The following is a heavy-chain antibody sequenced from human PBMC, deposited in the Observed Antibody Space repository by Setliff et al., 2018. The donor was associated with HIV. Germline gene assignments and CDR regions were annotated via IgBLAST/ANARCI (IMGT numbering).Heavy chain of an antibody. Sequence: SETLSLTCTVSGGSISGGVHYWNWIRQHPGKGLEWIGYIHYSGSTYYNPSLKSQVTISVDTSKNRLSLKLSSVTAADAAVYYCARAMSSSWYIDGFDIWGQGTVVTVSS. CDR1: GGSISGGVHY. CDR3: ARAMSSSWYIDGFDI. J-gene: IGHJ3*02. CDR2: IHYSGST. D-gene: IGHD6-13*01. V-gene: IGHV4-31*01.